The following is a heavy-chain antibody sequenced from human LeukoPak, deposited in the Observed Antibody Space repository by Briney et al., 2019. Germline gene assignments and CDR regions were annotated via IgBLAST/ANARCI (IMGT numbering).Heavy chain of an antibody. CDR1: GFTFDDYA. CDR2: ISWNSGSI. V-gene: IGHV3-9*01. Sequence: PGGSLRLSCAASGFTFDDYAMHWVRQAPGTGLEWVSGISWNSGSIGYADSVKGRFTISRDNAKNSLYLQMNSLRAEDTALYYCVKGGKGFLEWAEQLFDYWGQGTLVTVSS. J-gene: IGHJ4*02. D-gene: IGHD3-3*01. CDR3: VKGGKGFLEWAEQLFDY.